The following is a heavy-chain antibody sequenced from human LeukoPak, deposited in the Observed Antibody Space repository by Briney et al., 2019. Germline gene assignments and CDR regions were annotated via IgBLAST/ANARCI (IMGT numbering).Heavy chain of an antibody. CDR1: GGSFSGYY. CDR3: ARDSGNERLGVYFDY. CDR2: INHSGST. V-gene: IGHV4-34*01. D-gene: IGHD7-27*01. J-gene: IGHJ4*02. Sequence: SETLSLTCAVYGGSFSGYYWSWIRQPPGKGLEWIGEINHSGSTNYNPSLKGRLTMSVDTSKNQFSLKLSSVTAADTAVYYCARDSGNERLGVYFDYWGQGTLVTVSS.